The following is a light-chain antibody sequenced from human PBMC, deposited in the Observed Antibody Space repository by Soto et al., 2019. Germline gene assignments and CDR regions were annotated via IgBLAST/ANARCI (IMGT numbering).Light chain of an antibody. CDR2: AAS. V-gene: IGKV1-27*01. CDR3: QTYHSVPFT. Sequence: DIQMTQSPSSLSASVGDRVTITCRASQAISYFLAWYQQKPGRVPKLLISAASTLHSGVPSRFRGSASGTDFTLTISSLQPEDVATYYCQTYHSVPFTFSPGTKVDIK. J-gene: IGKJ3*01. CDR1: QAISYF.